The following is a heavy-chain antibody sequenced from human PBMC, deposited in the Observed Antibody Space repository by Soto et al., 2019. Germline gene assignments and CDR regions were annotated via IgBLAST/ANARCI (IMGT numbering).Heavy chain of an antibody. V-gene: IGHV3-48*03. J-gene: IGHJ6*02. D-gene: IGHD1-20*01. CDR2: IDRSGRAI. CDR1: GFIFSTYE. Sequence: GGSVGISCAAAGFIFSTYEMNWVRQGPGMGLEWVSYIDRSGRAIYYADSVKGRFTISRDNAKNSLYLQMNSLRAEDTAVYYCAIVSLDHYYHYAMDVWGQATMVTVS. CDR3: AIVSLDHYYHYAMDV.